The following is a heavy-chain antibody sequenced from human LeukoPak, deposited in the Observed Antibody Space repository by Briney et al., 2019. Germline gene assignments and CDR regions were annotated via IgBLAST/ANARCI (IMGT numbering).Heavy chain of an antibody. V-gene: IGHV5-51*01. J-gene: IGHJ5*01. CDR3: VRTPTCSSGSCYPNWFDS. CDR1: GYSFTSNW. D-gene: IGHD2-15*01. Sequence: GESLKISCKGSGYSFTSNWIGWVRQMPGKGLEWMAIVYPGDSHTKYSPSFQGQVTISADKSISTAYLQWSRLEASDTAMYYCVRTPTCSSGSCYPNWFDSWGQGTLVTVSS. CDR2: VYPGDSHT.